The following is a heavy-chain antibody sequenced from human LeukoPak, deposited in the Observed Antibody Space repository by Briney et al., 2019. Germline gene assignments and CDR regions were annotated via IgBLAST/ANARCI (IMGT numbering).Heavy chain of an antibody. D-gene: IGHD3-10*01. CDR1: GFTVSSNY. CDR2: IYFGGTT. V-gene: IGHV3-66*04. Sequence: GGSLRLSCAASGFTVSSNYMTWVRQAPGQGLEWVSVIYFGGTTYYADSVKGRFTISRDNSKNTLYLQMNSLRAEDTAVYYCARQTRLWFGESKSAFDYWGQGTLVTVSS. CDR3: ARQTRLWFGESKSAFDY. J-gene: IGHJ4*02.